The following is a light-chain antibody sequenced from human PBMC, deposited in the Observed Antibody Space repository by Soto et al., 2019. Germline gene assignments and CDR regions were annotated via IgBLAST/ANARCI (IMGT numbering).Light chain of an antibody. V-gene: IGKV1-39*01. CDR1: QSISTY. J-gene: IGKJ5*01. CDR2: AAS. CDR3: QQSYRTPIT. Sequence: IPLTHCPSPLSASVGDTVAIPFPASQSISTYLNWYQQKPGKAPKLLIYAASRLQSGVPSRFSGSGSGTDFTLTISSLQPEDFATYYCQQSYRTPITFGQGTRLEIK.